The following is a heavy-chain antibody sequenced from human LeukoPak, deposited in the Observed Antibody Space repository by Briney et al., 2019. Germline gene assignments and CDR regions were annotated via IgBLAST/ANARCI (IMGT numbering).Heavy chain of an antibody. V-gene: IGHV3-30-3*01. D-gene: IGHD2-21*02. Sequence: GGSLRLSCAASGFTFSSYAMHWVRQAPGKGLEWVAVISYDGSNKYYADSVKGRFTISRDNSKNTLYLEMNSLRVEDTAVYYCAKDRCGGDCAFEGGFDVWGQGTMVTVSS. CDR1: GFTFSSYA. CDR2: ISYDGSNK. CDR3: AKDRCGGDCAFEGGFDV. J-gene: IGHJ3*01.